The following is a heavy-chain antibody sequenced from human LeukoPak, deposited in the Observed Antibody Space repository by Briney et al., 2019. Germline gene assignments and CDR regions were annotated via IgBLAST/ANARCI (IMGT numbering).Heavy chain of an antibody. CDR3: AREGPGQHDAFDS. CDR1: GFTFSYYY. V-gene: IGHV3-11*05. Sequence: GGSLILSCAAPGFTFSYYYMTWSRQAPGKVLEWVSYISSSSSYTNYADSVKGRFTISRENAKNSLYLEMNSLRAEDTAVYYCAREGPGQHDAFDSWGQGTMVTVSS. CDR2: ISSSSSYT. J-gene: IGHJ3*02.